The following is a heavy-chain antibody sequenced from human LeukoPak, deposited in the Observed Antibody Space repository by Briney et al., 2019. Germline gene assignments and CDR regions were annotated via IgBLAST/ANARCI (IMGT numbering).Heavy chain of an antibody. D-gene: IGHD5-18*01. Sequence: SETLSLTCTVSGGSISSYYWSWIRQPPGKGLEWIGYIYYSGSTNYNPSLKSRVTISVDTSKNQFSLKLSSVTAADTAGYYCARKRYTAMGYFDYWGQGTLVTVSS. CDR3: ARKRYTAMGYFDY. CDR1: GGSISSYY. V-gene: IGHV4-59*01. CDR2: IYYSGST. J-gene: IGHJ4*02.